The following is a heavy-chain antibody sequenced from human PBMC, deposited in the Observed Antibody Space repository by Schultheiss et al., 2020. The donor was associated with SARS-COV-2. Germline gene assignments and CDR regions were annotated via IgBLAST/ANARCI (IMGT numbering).Heavy chain of an antibody. CDR1: GFTFSSYW. D-gene: IGHD4-23*01. CDR2: IYTSGST. CDR3: ARLDYGGNQPVGAFDI. Sequence: GSLRLSCAASGFTFSSYWMSWIRQPAGKGLEWIGRIYTSGSTNYNPSLKSRVTMSVDTSKNQFSLKLSSVTAADTAVYYCARLDYGGNQPVGAFDIWGQGTMVTVSS. J-gene: IGHJ3*02. V-gene: IGHV4-4*07.